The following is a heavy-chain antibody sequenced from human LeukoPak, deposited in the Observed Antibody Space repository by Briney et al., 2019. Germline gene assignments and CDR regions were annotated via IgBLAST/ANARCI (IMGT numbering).Heavy chain of an antibody. V-gene: IGHV3-23*01. D-gene: IGHD5-12*01. CDR1: GFTFSSYA. CDR2: ISGSGGST. Sequence: GGSLRLSCAASGFTFSSYAMSWVRQAPGKGLEWVSAISGSGGSTYYADSVKGRFTISRDNSKNTLYLQMNSLRAEDTAVYYCAKPVDIVLARNYFDYWGQGTLVTVSS. CDR3: AKPVDIVLARNYFDY. J-gene: IGHJ4*02.